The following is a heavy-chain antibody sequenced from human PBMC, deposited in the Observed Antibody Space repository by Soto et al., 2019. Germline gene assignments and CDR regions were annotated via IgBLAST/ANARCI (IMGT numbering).Heavy chain of an antibody. D-gene: IGHD2-21*02. CDR1: GGTFSSYA. Sequence: ASVKVSCKASGGTFSSYAISWVRQAPGQGLEWMGGIIPIFGTANYAQKFQGRVTITADESTSTAYMELSSLRSEDTAVYYCARSPSTAILRYCNFDYWGQGTLVTVSS. CDR2: IIPIFGTA. J-gene: IGHJ4*02. V-gene: IGHV1-69*13. CDR3: ARSPSTAILRYCNFDY.